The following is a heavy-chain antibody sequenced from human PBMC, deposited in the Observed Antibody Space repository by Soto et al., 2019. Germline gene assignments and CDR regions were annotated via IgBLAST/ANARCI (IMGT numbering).Heavy chain of an antibody. J-gene: IGHJ5*02. CDR2: IYHSGST. Sequence: ETLSLTCAVSGYSISSGYYWGWIRQPPGKGLEWIGSIYHSGSTYYNPSLKSRVTISVDTSKNQFSLKLSSVTAADTAVYYCARGRWHDILTGNWFDPWGQGTLVTVSS. CDR3: ARGRWHDILTGNWFDP. CDR1: GYSISSGYY. D-gene: IGHD3-9*01. V-gene: IGHV4-38-2*01.